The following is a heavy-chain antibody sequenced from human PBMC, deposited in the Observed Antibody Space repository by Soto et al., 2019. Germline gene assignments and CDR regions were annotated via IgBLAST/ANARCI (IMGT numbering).Heavy chain of an antibody. CDR2: IRSKAYSRTT. CDR1: GFGFGGYA. CDR3: SRVAAHAETSMGYLDY. V-gene: IGHV3-49*03. D-gene: IGHD2-15*01. J-gene: IGHJ4*02. Sequence: GGSLRLSCTASGFGFGGYAMSWFRQAPGRGLEWVGFIRSKAYSRTTEYAASVKGRFTISRDDYKIIPYLQMDSLKTEDTAVYYSSRVAAHAETSMGYLDYWGKGNMVTVSS.